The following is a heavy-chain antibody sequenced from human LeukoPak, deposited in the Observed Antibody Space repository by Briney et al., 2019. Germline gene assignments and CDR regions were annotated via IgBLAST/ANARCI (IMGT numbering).Heavy chain of an antibody. CDR2: VKSETDGGPT. Sequence: GGSLRLSCAASGFTFSNAWMSWVRQAPGKGLEWVGRVKSETDGGPTDYAAPVKGRCTISRDDSKNMLYLQMNSLKTEDTAVYYCTTAGIYWGQGTLVTVSS. CDR3: TTAGIY. CDR1: GFTFSNAW. J-gene: IGHJ4*02. D-gene: IGHD1-14*01. V-gene: IGHV3-15*01.